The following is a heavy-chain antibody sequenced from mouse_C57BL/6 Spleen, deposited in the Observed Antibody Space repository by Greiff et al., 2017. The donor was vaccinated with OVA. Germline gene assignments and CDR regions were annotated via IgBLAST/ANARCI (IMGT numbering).Heavy chain of an antibody. CDR3: ASSSLFDY. J-gene: IGHJ2*01. V-gene: IGHV1-82*01. CDR2: IYPGDGDT. D-gene: IGHD1-1*01. Sequence: VQLKESGPELVKPGASVKISCKASGYAFSSSWMNWVKQRPGKGLEWIGRIYPGDGDTNYNGKFKGKATLTADKSSSTAYMQLSSLTSEDSAVYFCASSSLFDYWGQGTTLTVSS. CDR1: GYAFSSSW.